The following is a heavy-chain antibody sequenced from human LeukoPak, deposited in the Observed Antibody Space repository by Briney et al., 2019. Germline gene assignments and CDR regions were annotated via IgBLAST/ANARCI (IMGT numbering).Heavy chain of an antibody. Sequence: SVKVSCKXSGGTFSSYAISWVRQAPGQGLEWMGGIIPIFGTANYSQKFQGRVTITADESTSTAYMELSSLRSEDTAVYYCARVNGGKSHFDYWGQGTLVTVSS. CDR3: ARVNGGKSHFDY. V-gene: IGHV1-69*01. D-gene: IGHD4-23*01. J-gene: IGHJ4*02. CDR2: IIPIFGTA. CDR1: GGTFSSYA.